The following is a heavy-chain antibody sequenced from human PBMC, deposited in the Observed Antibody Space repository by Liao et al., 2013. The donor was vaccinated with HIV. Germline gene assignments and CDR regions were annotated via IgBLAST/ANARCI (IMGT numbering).Heavy chain of an antibody. V-gene: IGHV4-59*01. D-gene: IGHD3-16*01. CDR1: GDSITNYY. Sequence: QVQLQESGPGLVKPSETLSLTCTISGDSITNYYWSWIRQPPGKGLEYIGHIYYTGSTYYNPSLKSRVTMSLDTSKSQFSLKLTSVTAADTAVYYCARLRPNSGGGDYWGQGTLVTVSS. CDR3: ARLRPNSGGGDY. J-gene: IGHJ4*02. CDR2: IYYTGST.